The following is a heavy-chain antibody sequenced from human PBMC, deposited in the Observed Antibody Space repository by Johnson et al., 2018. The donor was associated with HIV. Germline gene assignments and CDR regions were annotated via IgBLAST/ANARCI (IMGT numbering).Heavy chain of an antibody. V-gene: IGHV3-74*01. Sequence: VQLVESGGGLVQPGGSLRLSCVASGFTFSSYWMHWVRQAPGKGLVWVSRINSDGSRTTYADSVKGRFTISRDNAKNTLFLQMNSLRAEDTAVYYCAKDLRVYTCDAFDIWGQGTMVTVSS. CDR2: INSDGSRT. CDR3: AKDLRVYTCDAFDI. CDR1: GFTFSSYW. D-gene: IGHD5/OR15-5a*01. J-gene: IGHJ3*02.